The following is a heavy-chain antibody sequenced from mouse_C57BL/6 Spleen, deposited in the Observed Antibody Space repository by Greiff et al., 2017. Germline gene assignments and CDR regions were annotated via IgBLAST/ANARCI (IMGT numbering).Heavy chain of an antibody. V-gene: IGHV5-9-1*02. D-gene: IGHD2-10*01. Sequence: EVKVVESGEGLVKPGGSLKLSCAASGFTFSSYAMSWVRQTPEKRLEWVAYISSGGDYIYYADTVKGRFTISRDNAGNTLYLQMSSLKSEDTDMYYCTRASYGSLDYWGQGTTLTVSS. CDR3: TRASYGSLDY. CDR2: ISSGGDYI. J-gene: IGHJ2*01. CDR1: GFTFSSYA.